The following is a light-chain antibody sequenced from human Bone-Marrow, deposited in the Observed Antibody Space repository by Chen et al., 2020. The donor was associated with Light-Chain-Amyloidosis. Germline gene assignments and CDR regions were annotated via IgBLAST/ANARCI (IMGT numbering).Light chain of an antibody. V-gene: IGLV3-21*02. CDR1: NIGSTS. CDR3: QVWDRGSDRPV. J-gene: IGLJ3*02. Sequence: SYVLTQPSSVSVAPGQRATIACGGNNIGSTSVHWYQQTPGQAPLLVVYDDSDRPSGIPARLLGSNSGTTATLTISRVEAGYEAEYCCQVWDRGSDRPVFGGGTKLTVL. CDR2: DDS.